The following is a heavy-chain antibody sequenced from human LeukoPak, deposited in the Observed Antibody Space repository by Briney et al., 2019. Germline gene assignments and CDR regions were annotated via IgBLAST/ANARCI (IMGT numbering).Heavy chain of an antibody. Sequence: SETLSLTCTVSGGSISSHYWSWIRQPPGKGLEWIGYIYYSGSTNYNPSLKSRVTISVDTSKNQFSLKLSSVTAADTAVYYCAREAYYDFWRTSYYMDVWGEGTTVTVSS. J-gene: IGHJ6*03. CDR2: IYYSGST. D-gene: IGHD3-3*01. V-gene: IGHV4-59*11. CDR1: GGSISSHY. CDR3: AREAYYDFWRTSYYMDV.